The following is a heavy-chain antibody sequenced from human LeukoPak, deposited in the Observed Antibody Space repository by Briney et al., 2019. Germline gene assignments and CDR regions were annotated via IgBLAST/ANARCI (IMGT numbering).Heavy chain of an antibody. CDR1: GGSISSYY. V-gene: IGHV4-59*08. D-gene: IGHD4-17*01. J-gene: IGHJ6*02. Sequence: SSETLSLTCTVSGGSISSYYWSWIRQPPGKGLEWIGYIYYSGSTNYNPSLKNRVTISVDTSKNQFSLKLSSVTAADTAVYDCARGISVTPYYGMDVWGQGTTVTVSS. CDR3: ARGISVTPYYGMDV. CDR2: IYYSGST.